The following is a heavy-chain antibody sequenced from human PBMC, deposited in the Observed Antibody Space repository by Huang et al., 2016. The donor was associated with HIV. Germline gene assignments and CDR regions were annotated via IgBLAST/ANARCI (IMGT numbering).Heavy chain of an antibody. CDR2: IRAHNGNT. CDR3: ARFLETYYYDSSGYPEGYFDL. Sequence: QDQLVQSGTELKKPGASVKVSCKASGYTFTSYGISWVQQAPGQGLEWMGWIRAHNGNTNYAQKYQDRVTITTDTSTTTAYMELRSLRLDDTAVYYCARFLETYYYDSSGYPEGYFDLWGRGTLVTVSS. V-gene: IGHV1-18*04. J-gene: IGHJ2*01. CDR1: GYTFTSYG. D-gene: IGHD3-22*01.